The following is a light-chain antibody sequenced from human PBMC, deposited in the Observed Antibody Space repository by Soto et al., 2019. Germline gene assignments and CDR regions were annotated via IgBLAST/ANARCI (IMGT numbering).Light chain of an antibody. CDR3: QVWDSSSDHYG. V-gene: IGLV3-21*02. CDR2: DDS. J-gene: IGLJ1*01. Sequence: SYELTQPPSVSVAPGQTARITWGGNNIGSKSVHRYQQKPGPDTVLVVYDDSDRPSAIRERFSGSNSGNTASLSISRVEAGDEADYYCQVWDSSSDHYGFGTGSKRT. CDR1: NIGSKS.